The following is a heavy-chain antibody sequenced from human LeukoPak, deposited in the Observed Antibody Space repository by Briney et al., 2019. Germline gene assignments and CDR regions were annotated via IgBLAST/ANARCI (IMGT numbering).Heavy chain of an antibody. CDR3: ARDYLKYYYDSSGYYYMGY. CDR2: ISSSSSYI. V-gene: IGHV3-21*01. Sequence: GGSLRLSCAASAFTFSSYEMNWVRQAPGKGLEWVSSISSSSSYIYYADSVKGRFTISRDNAKNSLYLQMNSLRAEDTAVYYCARDYLKYYYDSSGYYYMGYWGQGTLVTVSS. CDR1: AFTFSSYE. D-gene: IGHD3-22*01. J-gene: IGHJ4*02.